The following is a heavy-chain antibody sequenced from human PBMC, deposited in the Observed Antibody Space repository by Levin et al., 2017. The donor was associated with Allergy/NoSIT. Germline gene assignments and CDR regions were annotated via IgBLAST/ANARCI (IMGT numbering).Heavy chain of an antibody. V-gene: IGHV4-59*01. CDR2: IYYSGST. D-gene: IGHD6-19*01. Sequence: SQTLSLTCTVSGGSISSYYWSWIRQPPGKGLEWIGYIYYSGSTNYNPSLKSRVTISVDTSKNQFSLKLSSVTAADTAVYYCAREDGGRYSSGWYQWGQGTLVTVSS. J-gene: IGHJ4*02. CDR3: AREDGGRYSSGWYQ. CDR1: GGSISSYY.